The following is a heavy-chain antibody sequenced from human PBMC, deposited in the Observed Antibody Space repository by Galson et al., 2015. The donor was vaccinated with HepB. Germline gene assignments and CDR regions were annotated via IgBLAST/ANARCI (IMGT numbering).Heavy chain of an antibody. V-gene: IGHV1-69*04. D-gene: IGHD2-2*01. Sequence: SVKVSCKASGGTFSSYTISWVRQAPGQGLEWMGRIIPILGIANYAQKFQGRVTITADKSTSTAYMELSSLRSEDTAVYYCARERGIVVVPAAGDWGQGTLVTVSS. CDR2: IIPILGIA. CDR3: ARERGIVVVPAAGD. CDR1: GGTFSSYT. J-gene: IGHJ4*02.